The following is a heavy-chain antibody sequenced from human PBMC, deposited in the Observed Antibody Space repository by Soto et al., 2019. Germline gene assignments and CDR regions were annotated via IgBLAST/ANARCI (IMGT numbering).Heavy chain of an antibody. CDR1: GYTFTGED. Sequence: ASVKVSCKASGYTFTGEDIHWVLQAPGQGLEWLGWINPNSGGTNYAQKFQGRVTMTRDTSISTAYMELSRLRSDDTAVYYCARNVPGTTAWFDPWGQGTLVTVSS. J-gene: IGHJ5*02. CDR2: INPNSGGT. D-gene: IGHD1-7*01. V-gene: IGHV1-2*02. CDR3: ARNVPGTTAWFDP.